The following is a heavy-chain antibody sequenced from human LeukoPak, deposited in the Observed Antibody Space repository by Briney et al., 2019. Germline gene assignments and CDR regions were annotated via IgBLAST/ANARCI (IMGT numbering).Heavy chain of an antibody. Sequence: GGSLRLSCAGSPFTFTSYHMHWVRQAPGKGLEWVAVIWYDGSNKYYADSVKGRFTISRDNSKNTLYLQMNSLRAEDTAVYYCARDESCSSTSCYTTPYYYYYGMDVWGQGTTVTVSS. CDR2: IWYDGSNK. CDR1: PFTFTSYH. CDR3: ARDESCSSTSCYTTPYYYYYGMDV. V-gene: IGHV3-33*08. D-gene: IGHD2-2*02. J-gene: IGHJ6*02.